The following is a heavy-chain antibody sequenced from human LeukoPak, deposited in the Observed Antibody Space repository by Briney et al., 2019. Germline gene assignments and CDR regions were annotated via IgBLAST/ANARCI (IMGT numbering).Heavy chain of an antibody. CDR1: GGSISSYY. CDR3: ARGARGIAADPFDY. J-gene: IGHJ4*02. Sequence: SETLSLTCTVSGGSISSYYWSWIRQPPGKGLEWIGYIYYSGSTNYNPSLKSRVTISVDTSKNQFSLKLSSVTAADAAVYYCARGARGIAADPFDYWGQGTLVTVSS. CDR2: IYYSGST. D-gene: IGHD6-13*01. V-gene: IGHV4-59*01.